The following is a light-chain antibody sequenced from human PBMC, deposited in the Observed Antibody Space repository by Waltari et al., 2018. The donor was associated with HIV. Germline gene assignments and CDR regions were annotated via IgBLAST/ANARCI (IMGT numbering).Light chain of an antibody. CDR2: GMN. J-gene: IGLJ2*01. CDR3: GSRDSRGTHVL. V-gene: IGLV3-19*01. Sequence: SSELTQDPSVSVALSQTVRITCQGDSLRKYYATWYQQNTKQAAVIVIYGMNHGRSGFPDRFSGSSSGDTASLTTTGAQAEDEADYYCGSRDSRGTHVLFGGGTKLTVL. CDR1: SLRKYY.